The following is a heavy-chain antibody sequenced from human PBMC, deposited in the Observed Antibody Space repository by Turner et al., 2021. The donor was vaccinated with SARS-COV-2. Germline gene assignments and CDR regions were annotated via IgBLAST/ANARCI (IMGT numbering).Heavy chain of an antibody. CDR2: ISYDGSNK. CDR1: GFTFSTYA. J-gene: IGHJ5*02. D-gene: IGHD4-17*01. V-gene: IGHV3-30-3*01. CDR3: ARSQYGDYGWFDP. Sequence: QVQLVESGGGVVQPGRALILPCAASGFTFSTYAIYWVRQAPGKGLEWVAVISYDGSNKYYADSVKGRFTISRDNSKNTLYLQMNSLRAEDTAVYYCARSQYGDYGWFDPWGQGTLVTVSS.